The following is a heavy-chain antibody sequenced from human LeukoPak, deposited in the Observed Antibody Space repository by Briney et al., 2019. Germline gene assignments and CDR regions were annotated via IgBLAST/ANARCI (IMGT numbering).Heavy chain of an antibody. D-gene: IGHD1-26*01. CDR3: AKTYVDTTFYDS. V-gene: IGHV3-23*01. Sequence: GGSLRLSCAAPGFTFSNYAITWVRQAPGKVLEWVSAISGNGGTTYYGDSVKGRFTNSRDNSKNTLILQMNSLRAEDTAVYYCAKTYVDTTFYDSWGQGTLVTVSS. CDR2: ISGNGGTT. CDR1: GFTFSNYA. J-gene: IGHJ4*02.